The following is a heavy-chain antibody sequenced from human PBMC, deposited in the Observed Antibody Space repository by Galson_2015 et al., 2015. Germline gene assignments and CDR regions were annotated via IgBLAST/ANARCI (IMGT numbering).Heavy chain of an antibody. V-gene: IGHV3-53*01. Sequence: SLRLSCAASGFTVSSNYMSWVRQAPGKGLEWVSVIYSGGSTYYADSVKGRFTISRDNSKNTLYPQMNSLRAEDTAVYYCARHSGSYGSRYFDLWGRGTLVTVSS. D-gene: IGHD1-26*01. CDR3: ARHSGSYGSRYFDL. CDR2: IYSGGST. CDR1: GFTVSSNY. J-gene: IGHJ2*01.